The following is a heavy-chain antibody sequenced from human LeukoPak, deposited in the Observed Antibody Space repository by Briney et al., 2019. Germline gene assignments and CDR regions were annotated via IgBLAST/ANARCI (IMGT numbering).Heavy chain of an antibody. J-gene: IGHJ4*02. CDR1: GFTFSSHW. V-gene: IGHV3-7*01. CDR3: GDAVYTSAY. Sequence: GGSLRLSCAASGFTFSSHWMRWVRQAPGKGLECVPNIKVDGSEISYVDSVKGRFTISRDNAKNALYLQMSSLRVEDTAIDYCGDAVYTSAYWEQGTLV. CDR2: IKVDGSEI.